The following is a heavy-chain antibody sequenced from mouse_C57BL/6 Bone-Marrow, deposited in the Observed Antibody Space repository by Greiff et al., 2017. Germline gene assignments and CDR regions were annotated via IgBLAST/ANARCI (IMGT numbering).Heavy chain of an antibody. CDR3: ARTYDYDDEGLFDY. CDR2: IWSGGST. CDR1: GFSLTSYG. V-gene: IGHV2-2*01. Sequence: VKLMESGPGLVQPSQSLSITCTVSGFSLTSYGVHWVRQSPGKGLEWLGVIWSGGSTDYNAAFISRLSISKDNSKSQVFFKMISLQADDTAIYYCARTYDYDDEGLFDYWGQGTTLTVSS. J-gene: IGHJ2*01. D-gene: IGHD2-4*01.